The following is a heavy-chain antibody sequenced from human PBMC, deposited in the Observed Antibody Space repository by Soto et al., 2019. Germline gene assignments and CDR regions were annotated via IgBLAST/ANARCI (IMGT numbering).Heavy chain of an antibody. CDR1: GYTFTSYA. CDR3: ARVWADYDFWSGYSHPYFDY. Sequence: ASVKVSCKASGYTFTSYAIHWVRQAPGQRLEWMGWINAGNGNAKYSQKFQGRVTITRDTSASTAYMELSSLRSEDTAVYYCARVWADYDFWSGYSHPYFDYWGQGTLVTVSS. V-gene: IGHV1-3*01. J-gene: IGHJ4*02. CDR2: INAGNGNA. D-gene: IGHD3-3*01.